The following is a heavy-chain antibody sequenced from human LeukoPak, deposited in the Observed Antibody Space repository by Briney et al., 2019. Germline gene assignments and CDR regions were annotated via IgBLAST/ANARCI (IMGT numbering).Heavy chain of an antibody. CDR2: ISERGGST. CDR1: GITLSNYG. V-gene: IGHV3-23*01. J-gene: IGHJ4*02. D-gene: IGHD3-3*01. Sequence: GGSLRLSCVVSGITLSNYGMSWVRQAPGKGLEWVSGISERGGSTNYADSVKGRFIISRDNSKNTLYLQVNSLRAEDTAVYYCAREYYDSWSGYQYYFDYWGQGTLVTVSS. CDR3: AREYYDSWSGYQYYFDY.